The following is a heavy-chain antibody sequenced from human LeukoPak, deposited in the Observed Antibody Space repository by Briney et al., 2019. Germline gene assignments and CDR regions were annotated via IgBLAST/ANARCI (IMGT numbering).Heavy chain of an antibody. J-gene: IGHJ4*02. Sequence: GGSLRLSCAASGFTFSSYAMHWVRQAPGKGLEWVSGISWNSGSIGYADSVKGRFTISRDNAKNSLYLQMNSLRAEDTALYYCANADYWGQGTLVTVSS. CDR1: GFTFSSYA. CDR3: ANADY. CDR2: ISWNSGSI. V-gene: IGHV3-9*01.